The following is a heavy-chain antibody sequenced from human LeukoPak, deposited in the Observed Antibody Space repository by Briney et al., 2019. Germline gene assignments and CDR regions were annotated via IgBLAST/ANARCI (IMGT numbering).Heavy chain of an antibody. CDR1: GFTFSSYW. CDR3: ARGGVGCFDY. CDR2: IHSDGIGT. D-gene: IGHD6-19*01. J-gene: IGHJ4*02. Sequence: GGSLRLSCATSGFTFSSYWMHWVRHAPGKGLVWVARIHSDGIGTTYADSVKGRFTISRDNAKNTVSLQMNSLRAEDTAVYYCARGGVGCFDYWGQGTLVTVSS. V-gene: IGHV3-74*01.